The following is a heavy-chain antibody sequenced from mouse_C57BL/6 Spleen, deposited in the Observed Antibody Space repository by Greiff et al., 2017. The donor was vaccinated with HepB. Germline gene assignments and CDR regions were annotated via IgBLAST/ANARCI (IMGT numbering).Heavy chain of an antibody. J-gene: IGHJ2*01. V-gene: IGHV1-54*01. D-gene: IGHD2-2*01. CDR2: INPGSGGT. CDR3: ARGNLGYDVDLDD. CDR1: GYAFTNYL. Sequence: QVQLKESGAELVRPGTSVKVSCKASGYAFTNYLIEWVKQRPGQGLEWIGVINPGSGGTNYNEKFKGKATLTADKSSSTAYMQLSSLTSEDSAVYVCARGNLGYDVDLDDWGQGTTLTVSS.